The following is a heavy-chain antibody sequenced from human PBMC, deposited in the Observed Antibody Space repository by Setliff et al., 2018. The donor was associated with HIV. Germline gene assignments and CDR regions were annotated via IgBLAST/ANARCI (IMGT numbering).Heavy chain of an antibody. CDR1: SNTFINDV. Sequence: ASVKVSCKASSNTFINDVFNWVRQAPGQGLEWMGWIRVYNGKGNYAQKFQDRISMTTDTSTSTVYMELRSLVSDDTAVYYCAGRATTGDYHHFFDFWGQGTLVTVSS. D-gene: IGHD4-17*01. CDR3: AGRATTGDYHHFFDF. J-gene: IGHJ4*02. V-gene: IGHV1-18*04. CDR2: IRVYNGKG.